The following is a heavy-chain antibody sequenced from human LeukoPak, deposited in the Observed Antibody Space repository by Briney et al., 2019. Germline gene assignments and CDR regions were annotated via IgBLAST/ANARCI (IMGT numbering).Heavy chain of an antibody. D-gene: IGHD1-26*01. CDR2: ISSSSSTI. CDR3: AKGWVDY. J-gene: IGHJ4*02. Sequence: GGSLRLSCAASGFTFSSYSMNWVRQAPGKGLEWVSYISSSSSTIYYADSVKGRFTISRDNSKNMLYLQMNSLRADDTAVYYCAKGWVDYWGQGTLVTVSS. CDR1: GFTFSSYS. V-gene: IGHV3-48*01.